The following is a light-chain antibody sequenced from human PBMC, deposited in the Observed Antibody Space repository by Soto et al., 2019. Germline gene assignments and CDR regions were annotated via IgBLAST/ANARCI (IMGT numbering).Light chain of an antibody. CDR2: DAS. J-gene: IGKJ4*01. CDR1: QSCSSY. CDR3: QQRSSCTAPT. V-gene: IGKV3-11*01. Sequence: EIVLTQSPATLSLSRGDRATLSCRASQSCSSYLAWYQQKPGQAPTLLIYDASNRATGIPPRFSGSGSGTAATLPISSLEPDACAAYDYQQRSSCTAPTLGGGTKVEIK.